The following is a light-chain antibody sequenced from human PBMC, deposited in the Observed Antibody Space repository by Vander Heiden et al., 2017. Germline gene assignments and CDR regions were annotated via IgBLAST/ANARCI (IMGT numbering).Light chain of an antibody. V-gene: IGKV1-5*03. CDR3: QQYNGYPWT. CDR1: QSISNW. J-gene: IGKJ1*01. Sequence: DIQMTQSPSALSASVGDRVTVTCRASQSISNWLAWYQQKPGKAPKLLIYKASSLERGVPSRFSGSGSGTEFTLTISSLQPDDFATYYCQQYNGYPWTFGQGTKVEI. CDR2: KAS.